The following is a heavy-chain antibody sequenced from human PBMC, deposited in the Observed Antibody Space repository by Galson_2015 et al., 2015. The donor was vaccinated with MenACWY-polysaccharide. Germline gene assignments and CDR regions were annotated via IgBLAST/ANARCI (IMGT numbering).Heavy chain of an antibody. V-gene: IGHV4-59*01. CDR1: GGCISSDY. CDR3: ARIPWCGGDCSCGWFDP. J-gene: IGHJ5*02. Sequence: LSLTCSVSGGCISSDYWSWFRQPPGKGLEWIGYMYYSGRTKYNPSLESRITISIDTSKSQFSLKLTSVTAADTAVYYCARIPWCGGDCSCGWFDPWGQGILVTVSS. CDR2: MYYSGRT. D-gene: IGHD2-21*02.